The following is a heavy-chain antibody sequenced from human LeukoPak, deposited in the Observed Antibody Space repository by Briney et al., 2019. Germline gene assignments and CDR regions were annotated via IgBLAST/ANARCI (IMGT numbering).Heavy chain of an antibody. J-gene: IGHJ2*01. D-gene: IGHD3-3*01. CDR3: ARGPEWLDWYFDL. Sequence: GGSLRLSCAASGFTFSSYSMNWVRQAPGKGLEWVSSISSSSSYIYYADSVKGRFTISRDNAKNSLYLQMNGLRAEDTAVYYCARGPEWLDWYFDLWGRGTLVTVSS. V-gene: IGHV3-21*01. CDR1: GFTFSSYS. CDR2: ISSSSSYI.